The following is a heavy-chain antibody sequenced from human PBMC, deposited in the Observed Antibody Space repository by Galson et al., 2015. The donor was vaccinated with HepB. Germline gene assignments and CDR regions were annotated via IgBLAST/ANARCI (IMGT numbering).Heavy chain of an antibody. V-gene: IGHV2-5*01. Sequence: PALVKPTQTLTLTCTFSGFSLSTRAVGVGWIRQPPGKALEWLALIYWSGDARYNPSLKNRLTITKGTSENQVVLTMTNVDPVDTATYYCAHRLRRGASTGIPYFFDSWSQGTLVTVSS. D-gene: IGHD1-1*01. CDR1: GFSLSTRAVG. CDR2: IYWSGDA. J-gene: IGHJ4*02. CDR3: AHRLRRGASTGIPYFFDS.